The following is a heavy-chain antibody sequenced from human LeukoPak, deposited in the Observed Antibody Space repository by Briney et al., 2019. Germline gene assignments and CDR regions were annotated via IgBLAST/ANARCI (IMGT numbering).Heavy chain of an antibody. Sequence: PGGSLRLSCAASGFTFGSYAMHWVRQAPGKGLEWVAFISSDGGNKYYADSVKGRFTISRDNSKNTLYLQINSPRDEDTAVYYCDPHDSASQFWGQGTLVTVSS. CDR3: DPHDSASQF. CDR1: GFTFGSYA. D-gene: IGHD6-6*01. J-gene: IGHJ4*02. V-gene: IGHV3-30-3*01. CDR2: ISSDGGNK.